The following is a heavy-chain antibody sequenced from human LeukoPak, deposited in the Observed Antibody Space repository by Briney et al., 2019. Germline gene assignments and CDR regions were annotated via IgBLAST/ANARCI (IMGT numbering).Heavy chain of an antibody. CDR3: AKDRLVGIAVAGRFFDY. D-gene: IGHD6-19*01. J-gene: IGHJ4*02. CDR1: GFTFSSYA. Sequence: TGGSLRLSCAASGFTFSSYAMSWVRQAPGKGLEWVSAISGSGGSTYYADSVKGRFTISRDNSKNTLYLQMNSLRAEDTAVYYCAKDRLVGIAVAGRFFDYWGQGTLVTVSS. CDR2: ISGSGGST. V-gene: IGHV3-23*01.